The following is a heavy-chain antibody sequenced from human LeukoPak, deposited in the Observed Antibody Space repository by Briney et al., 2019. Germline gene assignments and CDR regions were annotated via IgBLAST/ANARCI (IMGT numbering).Heavy chain of an antibody. Sequence: GGSLRLSCAASGFTLSSYATSWVRQAPGKGLEWASAISDSAGSTYYADSVKGRFTISRDNAKNTLYLQMNSLRAEDTAVYYCAKQSAGVTTGYFDYWGQGTLVTVSS. CDR3: AKQSAGVTTGYFDY. CDR2: ISDSAGST. V-gene: IGHV3-23*01. D-gene: IGHD1-26*01. CDR1: GFTLSSYA. J-gene: IGHJ4*02.